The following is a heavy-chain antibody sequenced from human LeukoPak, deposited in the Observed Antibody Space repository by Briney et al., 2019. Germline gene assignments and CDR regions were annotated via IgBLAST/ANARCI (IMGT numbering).Heavy chain of an antibody. D-gene: IGHD1-26*01. J-gene: IGHJ4*02. CDR3: AREEGATQDAD. V-gene: IGHV4-38-2*02. CDR1: GFSISSGYY. CDR2: VYHTGGT. Sequence: SETLSLTCTVSGFSISSGYYWAWIRQPPGKGLEWIGSVYHTGGTYYNPSLKSRVTISVDTSRNQFSLRLSSVTAADTAVYYCAREEGATQDADWGQGTLVLVSS.